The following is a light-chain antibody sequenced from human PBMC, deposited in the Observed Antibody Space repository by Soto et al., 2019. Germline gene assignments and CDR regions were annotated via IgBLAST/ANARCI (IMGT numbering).Light chain of an antibody. CDR2: GAS. V-gene: IGKV3-20*01. CDR1: QSVRSS. J-gene: IGKJ1*01. Sequence: EIVLTQSPATLSLSPGERATLSCRATQSVRSSLAWYLQQPGQAPRLLIYGASTRATGIPARFSGSGSGTDFTLTISRLEPEDFAVYYCQQYGSSRTFGQGTKVDIK. CDR3: QQYGSSRT.